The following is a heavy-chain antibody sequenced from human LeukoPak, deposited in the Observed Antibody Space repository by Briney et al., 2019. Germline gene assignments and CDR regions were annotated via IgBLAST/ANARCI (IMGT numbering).Heavy chain of an antibody. J-gene: IGHJ6*03. D-gene: IGHD3-10*01. CDR3: ARDPRGDRFGEFPPPYYYYYYMDV. Sequence: VASVKVSCKASGYTFTSYAMNWVRQAPGQGLEWMGWINTNTGNPTYAQGFTGRFVFSLDTSVSTAYPQISSLKAEDTAVYYCARDPRGDRFGEFPPPYYYYYYMDVWGKGTTVTVSS. CDR2: INTNTGNP. CDR1: GYTFTSYA. V-gene: IGHV7-4-1*02.